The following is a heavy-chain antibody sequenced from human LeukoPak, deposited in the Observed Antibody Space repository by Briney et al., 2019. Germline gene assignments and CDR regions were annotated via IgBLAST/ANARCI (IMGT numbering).Heavy chain of an antibody. D-gene: IGHD3-9*01. CDR2: ISSSGSTI. V-gene: IGHV3-48*03. CDR1: GFTFSSYE. J-gene: IGHJ6*02. CDR3: ARESSYDILTGYFPYYYGMDV. Sequence: PGGSLRLSCAASGFTFSSYEMNWVRQAPGEGLEWVSYISSSGSTIYYADSVKGRFTISRDNAKNSLYLQMNSLRAEDTAVYYCARESSYDILTGYFPYYYGMDVWGQGTTVTVSS.